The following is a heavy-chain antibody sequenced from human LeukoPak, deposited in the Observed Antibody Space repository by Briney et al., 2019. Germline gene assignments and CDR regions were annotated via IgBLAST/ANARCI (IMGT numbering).Heavy chain of an antibody. CDR1: GGSISSGGYY. CDR2: IYPDGGS. J-gene: IGHJ5*02. CDR3: ARVGSSGSGPFDP. D-gene: IGHD3-22*01. Sequence: SETLSLTCTVSGGSISSGGYYWSWIRQPPGKGLEWIGYIYPDGGSYYNPSLKSRVTISIDMSNNQFSLKLISVTAADTAVYYCARVGSSGSGPFDPWGQGAQVTVSS. V-gene: IGHV4-30-2*01.